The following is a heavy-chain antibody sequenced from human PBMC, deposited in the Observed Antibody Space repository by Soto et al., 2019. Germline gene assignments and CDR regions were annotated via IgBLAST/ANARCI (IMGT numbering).Heavy chain of an antibody. Sequence: SETLSLTCAVYGGSFSGYYWSWIRQPPGKGLEWIGEINHSGSTNYNPSLKSRVTISVDTSKNQFSLKLSSVTAADTAVYYCARGSGRYCTNGVCYKVLDFQHWGQGTLVTVSS. J-gene: IGHJ1*01. CDR3: ARGSGRYCTNGVCYKVLDFQH. CDR2: INHSGST. CDR1: GGSFSGYY. D-gene: IGHD2-8*01. V-gene: IGHV4-34*01.